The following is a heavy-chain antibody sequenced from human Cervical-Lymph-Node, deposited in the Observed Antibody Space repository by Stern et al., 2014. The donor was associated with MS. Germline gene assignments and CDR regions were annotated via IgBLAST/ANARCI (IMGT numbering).Heavy chain of an antibody. CDR1: GGSFKNYA. V-gene: IGHV1-69*06. Sequence: QMQLVQSGAEVKKPGSSVKVSCRASGGSFKNYAVSWVRQAPGQGLEWMGGIIPIFGTSDYAQKFQGRVTITADKSTSTVYMELTSLTYGDTAVYFCTRDDGGGVDYWGQGTPITVSS. J-gene: IGHJ4*02. D-gene: IGHD3-16*01. CDR3: TRDDGGGVDY. CDR2: IIPIFGTS.